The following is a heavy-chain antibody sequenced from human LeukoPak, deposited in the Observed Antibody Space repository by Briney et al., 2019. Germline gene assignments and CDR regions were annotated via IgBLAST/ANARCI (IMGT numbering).Heavy chain of an antibody. Sequence: GASVKVSCKASGYTFTSYYMHWVRQAPGQGLEWMGLISPSGGSTSYAQKFQGRVTMTRDTSTSAVYMELSSLRSEDTAVYYCATAVAGIVVPVYWGQGTLVTVSS. D-gene: IGHD6-19*01. CDR1: GYTFTSYY. V-gene: IGHV1-46*01. J-gene: IGHJ4*02. CDR3: ATAVAGIVVPVY. CDR2: ISPSGGST.